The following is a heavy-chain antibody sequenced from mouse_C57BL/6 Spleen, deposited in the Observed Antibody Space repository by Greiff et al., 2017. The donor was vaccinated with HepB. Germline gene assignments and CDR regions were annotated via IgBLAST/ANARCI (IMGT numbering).Heavy chain of an antibody. Sequence: QVQLQQSGPELVKPGASVKISCKASGYAFSSSWMNWVKQRPGKGLEWIGRIYPGDGDTNYNGKFKGKATLTADKSSSTAYMQLSSLTSEDSAVYFCAWGREDYFDYWGQGTTLTVSS. J-gene: IGHJ2*01. V-gene: IGHV1-82*01. CDR3: AWGREDYFDY. CDR1: GYAFSSSW. CDR2: IYPGDGDT.